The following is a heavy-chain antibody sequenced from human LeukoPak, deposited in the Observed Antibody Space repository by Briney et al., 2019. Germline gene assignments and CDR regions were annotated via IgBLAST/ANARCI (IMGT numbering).Heavy chain of an antibody. D-gene: IGHD3-3*01. Sequence: PGGSLRLSCTASGFTFSSYEMNWVRQAPGEGLEWISYISSSGNTIYYTDSVKGRFTISRDSANNSLYLQMNSLRAEDTAVYYCARVPPAITLFGVVLYMDVWGKGTTVTV. CDR1: GFTFSSYE. CDR2: ISSSGNTI. V-gene: IGHV3-48*03. CDR3: ARVPPAITLFGVVLYMDV. J-gene: IGHJ6*03.